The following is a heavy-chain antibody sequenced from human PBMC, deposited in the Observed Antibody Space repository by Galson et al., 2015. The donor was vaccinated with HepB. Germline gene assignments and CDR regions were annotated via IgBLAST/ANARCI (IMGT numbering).Heavy chain of an antibody. V-gene: IGHV4-34*01. D-gene: IGHD1-1*01. J-gene: IGHJ3*02. CDR3: ARLLGGTTWVAFDI. CDR2: INHSGST. CDR1: GGSFSGFY. Sequence: SETLSLTCAVYGGSFSGFYWTWIRQSPGKGLEWIGEINHSGSTNYNPSLKSRVIISVDMSKNQFSLRLTSVTAADTAVYYCARLLGGTTWVAFDIWGHGRMVIVSS.